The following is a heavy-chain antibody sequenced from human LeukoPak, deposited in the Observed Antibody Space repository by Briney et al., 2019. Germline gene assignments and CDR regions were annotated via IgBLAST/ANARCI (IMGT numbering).Heavy chain of an antibody. Sequence: GASVKVSCKASGYTFTSYDINWVRQATGQGLEWMGLMNPNSGNTGYAQKFQGRVTMTRNTSISTAYMELSSLRSEDTAVYYCAWSGYYMGQTDDAFDIWGQGTMVTVSS. V-gene: IGHV1-8*01. CDR2: MNPNSGNT. CDR3: AWSGYYMGQTDDAFDI. D-gene: IGHD3-3*01. CDR1: GYTFTSYD. J-gene: IGHJ3*02.